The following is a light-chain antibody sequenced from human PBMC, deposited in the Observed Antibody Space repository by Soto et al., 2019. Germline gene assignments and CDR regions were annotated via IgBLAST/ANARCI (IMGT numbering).Light chain of an antibody. V-gene: IGKV3-20*01. J-gene: IGKJ1*01. Sequence: EIVLTQSPGTLSLSPGERATLSCRASQSVSSNYLAWYQQKPGQAPRPLIYGASSRATGIPDRFSGSGAGAQYTLTISRLESEDFAMYYCQQSGSSPWTFGHGTKVEI. CDR1: QSVSSNY. CDR2: GAS. CDR3: QQSGSSPWT.